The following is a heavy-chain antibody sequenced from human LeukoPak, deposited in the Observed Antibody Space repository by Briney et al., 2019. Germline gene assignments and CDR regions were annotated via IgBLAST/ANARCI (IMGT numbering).Heavy chain of an antibody. CDR1: GFTFSSYA. D-gene: IGHD2-2*01. CDR3: AKDSAEYCSSTSCSWFDY. V-gene: IGHV3-23*01. J-gene: IGHJ4*02. Sequence: GGSLRLSCAASGFTFSSYAMSWVRQAPGKGLEWVSAISGSGGSTYYAVSVKGRFTISRDNSKNTLYLKMNSLRAEDTAVYYCAKDSAEYCSSTSCSWFDYWGQGTLVTVSS. CDR2: ISGSGGST.